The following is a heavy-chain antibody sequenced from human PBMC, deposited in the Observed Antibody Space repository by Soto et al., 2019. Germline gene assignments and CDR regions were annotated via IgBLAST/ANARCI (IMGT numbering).Heavy chain of an antibody. CDR1: GYIFDSYA. CDR3: AKGELGRYYKQGLDV. CDR2: ISGSGGSR. V-gene: IGHV3-23*01. D-gene: IGHD7-27*01. J-gene: IGHJ6*02. Sequence: EVLLLESGGGLVQPGGSLRLSCAASGYIFDSYAMRWVRQAPGKGLEWVSTISGSGGSRYYADSVKGRFTISRDNSKSTLYQQKNSLRDEDTAVYYCAKGELGRYYKQGLDVGGQVTTVTVSS.